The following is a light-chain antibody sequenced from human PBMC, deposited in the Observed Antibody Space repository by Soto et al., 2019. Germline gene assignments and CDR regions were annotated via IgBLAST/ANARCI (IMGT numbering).Light chain of an antibody. J-gene: IGLJ6*01. CDR1: RSDIGDSNF. V-gene: IGLV2-14*01. Sequence: ALTHPASVSGSPGQSVTLSCTGPRSDIGDSNFISWYQHSPGKAPRLLIYQVNNRPSGVSGRFSGSKAGSTASLTISGLLDDDEADYFCASFRSGTILVFGSGTKVTVL. CDR3: ASFRSGTILV. CDR2: QVN.